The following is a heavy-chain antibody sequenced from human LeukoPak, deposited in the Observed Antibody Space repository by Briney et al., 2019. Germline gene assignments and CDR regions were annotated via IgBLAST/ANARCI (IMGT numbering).Heavy chain of an antibody. Sequence: ASVKVSCKASGYTFTGYYMHWVRQAPGQGLEWMGWINPNSGGTNYAQKFQGRVTMTRDTSISTAYMELSRLRSDDTAVYYCARDHCSGGSCYSGYFDYWGQGTLVTVSS. D-gene: IGHD2-15*01. CDR2: INPNSGGT. CDR3: ARDHCSGGSCYSGYFDY. CDR1: GYTFTGYY. V-gene: IGHV1-2*02. J-gene: IGHJ4*02.